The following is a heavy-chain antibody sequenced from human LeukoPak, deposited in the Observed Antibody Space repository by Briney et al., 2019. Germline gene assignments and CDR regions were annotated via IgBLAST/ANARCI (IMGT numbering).Heavy chain of an antibody. CDR1: RGTFSSYA. Sequence: GASVKVSCKASRGTFSSYAISWVRQAPGQGLEWMGGIIPIFGTANYAQKFQGRVTITTDESTSTAYMELSSLRSEDTAVYYCARDSMIPNYYYYYMDVWGKGTTVTVSS. J-gene: IGHJ6*03. CDR3: ARDSMIPNYYYYYMDV. V-gene: IGHV1-69*05. CDR2: IIPIFGTA. D-gene: IGHD3-22*01.